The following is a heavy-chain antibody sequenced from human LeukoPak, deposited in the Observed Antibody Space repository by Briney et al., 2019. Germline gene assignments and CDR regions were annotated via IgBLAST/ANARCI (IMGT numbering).Heavy chain of an antibody. CDR3: AATASNWFDP. Sequence: SETLSLTCTVSGGSISSGDFYWTWIRQPPGKGLEWFGYIYYSGNTYYNPSLNSRVTISVDTSKNQFSLKLSSVTAADTAVYYCAATASNWFDPWGQGTLVTVSS. CDR2: IYYSGNT. D-gene: IGHD5-18*01. V-gene: IGHV4-30-4*08. J-gene: IGHJ5*02. CDR1: GGSISSGDFY.